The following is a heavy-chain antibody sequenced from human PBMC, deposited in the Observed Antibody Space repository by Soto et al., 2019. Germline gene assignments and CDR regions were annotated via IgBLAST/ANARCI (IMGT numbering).Heavy chain of an antibody. D-gene: IGHD1-1*01. V-gene: IGHV1-18*01. CDR3: ARGRYGDY. CDR1: GYDFTTYG. Sequence: QVHLVQSGAEVKKPGASVKVSCKGSGYDFTTYGITWVRQAPGQGLEWMAWISAHNGNTDYAQKLQGRVTVTRDTSTSTAYMLLRSLRSDDTAVYYCARGRYGDYWGQGALVTVSS. J-gene: IGHJ4*02. CDR2: ISAHNGNT.